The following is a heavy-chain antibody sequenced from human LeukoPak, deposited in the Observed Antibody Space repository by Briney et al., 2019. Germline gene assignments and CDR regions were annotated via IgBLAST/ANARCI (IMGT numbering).Heavy chain of an antibody. CDR2: INPDGSAQ. D-gene: IGHD1-1*01. CDR3: AKDLGTTGTPHF. Sequence: GGSLRLSCAASAFTFSDSWMSWVRQAPGKGLEWVANINPDGSAQHYVDSVRGRFTISRDNARSLVYLQVNSLRAEDTAVYYCAKDLGTTGTPHFWGQGTLVTVSS. V-gene: IGHV3-7*03. CDR1: AFTFSDSW. J-gene: IGHJ4*02.